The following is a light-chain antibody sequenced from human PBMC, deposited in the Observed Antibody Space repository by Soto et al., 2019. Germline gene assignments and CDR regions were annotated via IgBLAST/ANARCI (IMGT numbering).Light chain of an antibody. CDR2: GPS. V-gene: IGKV3-20*01. CDR3: QHYGTSPVP. Sequence: EIVLAQTRGAVSWAAGESGSLCSRVSQSISSSYLAWYQQKPGQAPRLLIYGPSNRATGIPDRFSGSGSGTDFTLTISRLEPEDFAVYFCQHYGTSPVPFGQGTRLEIK. CDR1: QSISSSY. J-gene: IGKJ5*01.